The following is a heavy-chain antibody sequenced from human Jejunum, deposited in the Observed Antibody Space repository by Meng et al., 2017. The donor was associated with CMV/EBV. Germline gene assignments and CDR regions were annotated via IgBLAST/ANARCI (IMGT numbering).Heavy chain of an antibody. CDR2: IYYNGRT. CDR3: ATDCGGGMCYGRAFDY. D-gene: IGHD2-15*01. J-gene: IGHJ4*02. V-gene: IGHV4-30-4*08. Sequence: QGRLRGSGPGLVKPSQTLSVTCTVSGASISSGDYFWTWLRQPPGKGLEWIGYIYYNGRTDYNPSLESRVTISLDTSKNQFSLKLTSITVADTAVYYCATDCGGGMCYGRAFDYWGQGTLVTVSS. CDR1: GASISSGDYF.